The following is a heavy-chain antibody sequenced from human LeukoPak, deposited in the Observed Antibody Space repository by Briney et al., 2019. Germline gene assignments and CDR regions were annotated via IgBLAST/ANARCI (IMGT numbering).Heavy chain of an antibody. J-gene: IGHJ4*02. CDR3: ARGSGSYFFDY. Sequence: SQTLSLTCTVSGGSISSGDYYWSWIRQPPGKGLEWIGYIYYSGSTYYNPSLKSRVTISVDASKNQFSLKLSSVTAADTAVYYCARGSGSYFFDYWGQGTLVTVSS. CDR2: IYYSGST. CDR1: GGSISSGDYY. V-gene: IGHV4-30-4*01. D-gene: IGHD3-10*01.